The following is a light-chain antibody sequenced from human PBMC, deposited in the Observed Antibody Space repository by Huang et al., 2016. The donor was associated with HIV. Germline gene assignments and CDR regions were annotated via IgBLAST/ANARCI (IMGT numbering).Light chain of an antibody. CDR2: AAS. J-gene: IGKJ2*01. Sequence: DVQMTQSPSSLSASVGDRVTITCRASQSINTYLNWYQQKPRRAPNLLIYAASTLQSGGPSRFSGSGSGTDFTLTISSLQTEDFATYYCQQSYSSPPTFGQGTQLEIK. CDR1: QSINTY. V-gene: IGKV1-39*01. CDR3: QQSYSSPPT.